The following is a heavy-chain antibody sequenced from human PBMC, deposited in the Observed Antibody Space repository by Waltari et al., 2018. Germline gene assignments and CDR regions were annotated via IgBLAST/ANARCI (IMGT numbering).Heavy chain of an antibody. V-gene: IGHV4-39*01. CDR2: IYYNGNT. CDR1: VNSISSSSFH. Sequence: QLQLQESGPGLLKPSETLSLPCTVSVNSISSSSFHWGWVRQPPGKGLEGIATIYYNGNTDYNPSLKSRVTISADTSKNQFSLKLTSVTAADTAIYYCARRVGARPPDYWGQGTLVTVSS. D-gene: IGHD1-26*01. CDR3: ARRVGARPPDY. J-gene: IGHJ4*02.